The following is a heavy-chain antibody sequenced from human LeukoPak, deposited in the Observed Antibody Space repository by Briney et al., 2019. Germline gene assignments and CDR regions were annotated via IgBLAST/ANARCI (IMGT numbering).Heavy chain of an antibody. CDR2: ISGSGGST. CDR1: GGTFSSYA. Sequence: SCKASGGTFSSYAISWVRQAPGKGLEWVSAISGSGGSTYYADSVKGRFTISRDNSKNTLYLQMNSLRAEDTAVYYCAKNLPGYGAVAVRAFDYWGQGTLVTVSS. J-gene: IGHJ4*02. D-gene: IGHD6-19*01. V-gene: IGHV3-23*01. CDR3: AKNLPGYGAVAVRAFDY.